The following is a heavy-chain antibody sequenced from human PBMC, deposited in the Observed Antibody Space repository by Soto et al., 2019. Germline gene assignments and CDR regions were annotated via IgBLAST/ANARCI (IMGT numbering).Heavy chain of an antibody. J-gene: IGHJ6*03. CDR3: ARGGVYSKSLYYYYYMDV. D-gene: IGHD4-4*01. CDR2: INHSGST. Sequence: PSETLSLTYAVYGGSFSGYYWSWIRQPPGKGLEWIGEINHSGSTNYNPSLKSRVTISVDTSKNQFSLKLSSVTAADTAVYYCARGGVYSKSLYYYYYMDVWGKGTTVTVSS. CDR1: GGSFSGYY. V-gene: IGHV4-34*01.